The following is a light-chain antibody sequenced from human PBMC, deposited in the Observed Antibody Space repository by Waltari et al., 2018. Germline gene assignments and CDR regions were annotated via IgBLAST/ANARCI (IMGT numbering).Light chain of an antibody. J-gene: IGLJ2*01. CDR3: SSYTSSSTGI. V-gene: IGLV2-14*01. CDR1: SRDVGGYNF. CDR2: EVY. Sequence: QSALTQPASVSGSPGQSITISCTGTSRDVGGYNFVSWYQQHPGKVPKLIIYEVYTRPSGVSYRFSGSKSGNTASLTISGLQAEDEADYYCSSYTSSSTGIFGGGTKLTVL.